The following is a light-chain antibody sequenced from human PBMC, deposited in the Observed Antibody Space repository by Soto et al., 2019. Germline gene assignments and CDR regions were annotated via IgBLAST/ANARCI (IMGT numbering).Light chain of an antibody. CDR3: SSYTTSNTWV. CDR1: SNDIGAFNY. V-gene: IGLV2-14*01. Sequence: QSALTQPASVSGSPGQSITISCNGSSNDIGAFNYVSWYRQPPGEAPKVLIRGVSYWPSGVSIRFSGSKSDNTASLSISGLQAEDEAHYYCSSYTTSNTWVFGGGTKLTVL. CDR2: GVS. J-gene: IGLJ3*02.